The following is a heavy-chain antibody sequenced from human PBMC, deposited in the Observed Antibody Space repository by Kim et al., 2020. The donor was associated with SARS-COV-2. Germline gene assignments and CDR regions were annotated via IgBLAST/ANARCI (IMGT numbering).Heavy chain of an antibody. Sequence: GGSLRLSCAASGFTFSSYGMHWVRQAPGKGLEWVAVISYDGSNKYYADSVKGRFTISRDNSKNTLYLQMNSLRAEDTAVYYCARSGVDIVATIWPYYFDYWGQGTLVTVSS. CDR2: ISYDGSNK. CDR1: GFTFSSYG. V-gene: IGHV3-33*05. CDR3: ARSGVDIVATIWPYYFDY. D-gene: IGHD5-12*01. J-gene: IGHJ4*02.